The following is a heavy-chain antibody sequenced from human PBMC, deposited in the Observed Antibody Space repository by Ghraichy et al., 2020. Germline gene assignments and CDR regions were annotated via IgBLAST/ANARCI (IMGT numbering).Heavy chain of an antibody. D-gene: IGHD4-17*01. J-gene: IGHJ3*02. CDR3: ARNADYGDYRRSAFDI. CDR1: GGSFSGYY. Sequence: SETLSLTCAVYGGSFSGYYWSWIRQPPGKGLEWIGEINHSGSTNYNPSLKSRVTISVDTSKNQFSLKLSSVTAADTAVYYCARNADYGDYRRSAFDIWGQGTMVTVSS. CDR2: INHSGST. V-gene: IGHV4-34*01.